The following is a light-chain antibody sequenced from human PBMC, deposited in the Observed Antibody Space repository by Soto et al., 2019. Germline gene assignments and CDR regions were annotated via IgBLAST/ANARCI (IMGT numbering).Light chain of an antibody. V-gene: IGLV1-40*01. J-gene: IGLJ2*01. Sequence: QSVLTQPPSVSGAPGQRVTISCTGSISNIGAGYDVHWYQQLPGTAPKLLISGNNNRPSGVPDRFSGSKSGTSASLAITGLQAEDEADYYCQSYDSSVSKVVFGGGTKLTVL. CDR2: GNN. CDR3: QSYDSSVSKVV. CDR1: ISNIGAGYD.